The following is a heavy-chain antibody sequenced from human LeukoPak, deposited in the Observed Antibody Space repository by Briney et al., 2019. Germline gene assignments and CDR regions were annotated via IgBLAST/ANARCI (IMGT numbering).Heavy chain of an antibody. J-gene: IGHJ5*02. V-gene: IGHV4-39*07. D-gene: IGHD5-18*01. CDR2: IYYSGST. CDR1: GGSISSSSYY. CDR3: ARGDLYRSMVTSDWFDP. Sequence: SETLSLTCTVSGGSISSSSYYWGWIRQPPGKGLEWIGSIYYSGSTNYNPSLKSRVTISVDTSKNQFSLKLSSVTAADTAVYYCARGDLYRSMVTSDWFDPWGQGTLVTVSS.